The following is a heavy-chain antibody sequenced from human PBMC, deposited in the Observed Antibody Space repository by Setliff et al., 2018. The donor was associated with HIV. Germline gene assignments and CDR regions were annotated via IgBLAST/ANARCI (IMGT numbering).Heavy chain of an antibody. CDR3: ARGKTWLRFLDY. V-gene: IGHV1-69*05. D-gene: IGHD5-12*01. CDR2: IIPIFGTP. J-gene: IGHJ4*02. Sequence: GASVKVSCKASGGIFSRFAFSWVRQAPGQGLEWMGGIIPIFGTPNYAQKFQGRVTITTDESTNTVYMELYSLTSEDTAIYYCARGKTWLRFLDYWGQGTLVTVSS. CDR1: GGIFSRFA.